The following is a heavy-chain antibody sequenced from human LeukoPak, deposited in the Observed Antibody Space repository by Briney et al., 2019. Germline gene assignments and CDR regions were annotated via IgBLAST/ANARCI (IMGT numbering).Heavy chain of an antibody. CDR1: GFTFSTYA. Sequence: GGSLKLSCAASGFTFSTYAMHWVRQTPGKGLEWVAVISSDGNNEYYADSVKGRFTISRDNSKNTLYLQMNSLRAEDAAIYYCAKGRTGFSYGYGIDYWGQGTLVTVSS. CDR2: ISSDGNNE. D-gene: IGHD5-18*01. J-gene: IGHJ4*02. CDR3: AKGRTGFSYGYGIDY. V-gene: IGHV3-30*04.